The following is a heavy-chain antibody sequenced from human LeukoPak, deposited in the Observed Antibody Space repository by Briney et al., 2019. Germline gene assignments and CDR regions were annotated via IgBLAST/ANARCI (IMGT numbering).Heavy chain of an antibody. Sequence: GGSLRLSCAASGFTFSNYWMHWVRQAPGKGLVWVSRIKSDGSSTSYADSVKGRFTISRDNAKNTLYLQMNSLRAEDTAVYYCAKSHRGYAPRRIYYYYMDVWGKGTTVTVSS. D-gene: IGHD5-12*01. CDR1: GFTFSNYW. V-gene: IGHV3-74*01. CDR3: AKSHRGYAPRRIYYYYMDV. J-gene: IGHJ6*03. CDR2: IKSDGSST.